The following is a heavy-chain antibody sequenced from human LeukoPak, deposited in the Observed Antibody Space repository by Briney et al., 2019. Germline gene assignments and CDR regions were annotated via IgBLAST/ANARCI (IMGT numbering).Heavy chain of an antibody. CDR3: ARVGFFYGEAFDY. D-gene: IGHD4-17*01. V-gene: IGHV1-69*04. CDR1: GGTFSSYA. CDR2: IIPILGIA. J-gene: IGHJ4*02. Sequence: SVKVSCKASGGTFSSYAISWVRQAPGQGLEWMGRIIPILGIANYAQKFQGRVTITADESTSTAYMELSSLRSEDTAVYYCARVGFFYGEAFDYWGQGTLVTVSS.